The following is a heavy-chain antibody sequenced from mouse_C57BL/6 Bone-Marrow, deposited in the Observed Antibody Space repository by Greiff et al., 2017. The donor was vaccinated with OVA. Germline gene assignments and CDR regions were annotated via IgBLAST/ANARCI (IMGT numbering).Heavy chain of an antibody. CDR1: GYTFTDYY. CDR3: MGRGDY. J-gene: IGHJ4*01. CDR2: INPNNGGT. V-gene: IGHV1-26*01. Sequence: EVQLQQSGPELVKPGASVKISCKASGYTFTDYYMNWVKQSHGKSLEWIGDINPNNGGTSYNQKFKGKATLTVDKSSSTAYMELRSLTSEDSAVYYCMGRGDYWGQGTSVTVSS.